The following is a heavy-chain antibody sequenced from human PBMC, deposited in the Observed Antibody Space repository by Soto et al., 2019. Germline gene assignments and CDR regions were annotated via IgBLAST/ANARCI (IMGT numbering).Heavy chain of an antibody. V-gene: IGHV1-8*01. CDR1: GYTFTSYD. Sequence: QVQLVQSGAEVKKPGASVKVSCKASGYTFTSYDINWVRQATGQGLEWMGWMNPNSGNTGYAQKSKDRVTMTRNTSLTTGYMELSSLRSEDTAVYYCARERTTRGMDVWGQGTTVTVSS. J-gene: IGHJ6*02. D-gene: IGHD1-1*01. CDR2: MNPNSGNT. CDR3: ARERTTRGMDV.